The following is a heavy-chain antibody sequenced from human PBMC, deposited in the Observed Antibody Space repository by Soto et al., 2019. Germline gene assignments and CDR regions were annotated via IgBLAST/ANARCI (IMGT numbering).Heavy chain of an antibody. CDR2: IWYDGSNK. J-gene: IGHJ4*02. V-gene: IGHV3-33*01. D-gene: IGHD6-13*01. Sequence: GGSLRLSCAASGFTFSSYGMHWVRQAPGKGLEWVAVIWYDGSNKYYADSVKGRFTISRDNSKNTLYLQMNSLRAEDTAVYYCARATPTYSSSWYDYWGQGTLVTVS. CDR1: GFTFSSYG. CDR3: ARATPTYSSSWYDY.